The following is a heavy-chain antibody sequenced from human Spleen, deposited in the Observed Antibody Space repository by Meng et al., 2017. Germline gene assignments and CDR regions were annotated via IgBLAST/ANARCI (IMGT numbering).Heavy chain of an antibody. Sequence: QRELQSWGAVLLKPSETPCLTCFVAGGSFSDYYWSLIRQPPGKGLGWIGEINHSGSTNYNPSLESRATISVDTSQNNLSLKLSSVTAADSAVYYCARGPTTMAHDFDYWGQGTLVTVSS. CDR3: ARGPTTMAHDFDY. D-gene: IGHD4-11*01. CDR2: INHSGST. J-gene: IGHJ4*02. CDR1: GGSFSDYY. V-gene: IGHV4-34*01.